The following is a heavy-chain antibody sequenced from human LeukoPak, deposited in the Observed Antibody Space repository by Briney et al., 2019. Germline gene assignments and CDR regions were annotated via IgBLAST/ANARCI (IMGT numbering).Heavy chain of an antibody. J-gene: IGHJ3*02. Sequence: ASVKVSCKASGYTFTGYYMHWVRQAPGQGLEWMGWINPNSGGTNYAQKFQGRVTMTRDTSISTAYMELSRLRSDDTAVYYCAREVVGYNAYDIWGQGTMVTVSS. CDR1: GYTFTGYY. CDR2: INPNSGGT. D-gene: IGHD5-18*01. CDR3: AREVVGYNAYDI. V-gene: IGHV1-2*02.